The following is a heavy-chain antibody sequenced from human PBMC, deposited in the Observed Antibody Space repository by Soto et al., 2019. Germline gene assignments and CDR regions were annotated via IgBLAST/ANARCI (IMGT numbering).Heavy chain of an antibody. D-gene: IGHD3-3*01. CDR1: GGTFSSYA. CDR3: ARGGGHDFWSGYYRNWFDP. Sequence: SVKVSCKASGGTFSSYAISWVRQAPGQGLEWMGGIIPIFGTANYAQKFQGRVTITADKSTSTAYMELSSLRSEDTAVYYCARGGGHDFWSGYYRNWFDPWGQGTLVTVSS. J-gene: IGHJ5*02. CDR2: IIPIFGTA. V-gene: IGHV1-69*06.